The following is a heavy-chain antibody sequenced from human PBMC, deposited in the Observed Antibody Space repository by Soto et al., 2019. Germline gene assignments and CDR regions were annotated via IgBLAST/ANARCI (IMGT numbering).Heavy chain of an antibody. CDR1: GFTFSPYT. D-gene: IGHD2-21*02. CDR2: ISYDGDNK. CDR3: ARGGGFCGAACYKGGIDH. J-gene: IGHJ4*02. Sequence: QVHLVESGGGVVQPGRSLRLSCAASGFTFSPYTMHWVRQTPGKGLEWVAVISYDGDNKYYADSVRGRFTISRDNSKNTLFLQMNSLRVEDTALYYCARGGGFCGAACYKGGIDHWGQGALVTVSS. V-gene: IGHV3-30*04.